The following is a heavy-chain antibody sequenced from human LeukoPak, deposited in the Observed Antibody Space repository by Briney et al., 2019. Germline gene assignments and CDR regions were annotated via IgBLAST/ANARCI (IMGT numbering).Heavy chain of an antibody. V-gene: IGHV4-4*07. CDR1: GGPMYSYY. D-gene: IGHD3-22*01. Sequence: SETLSLTCTVSGGPMYSYYWSWIRQTAGTGLEWIGRLYPGVSTNYNPSLTSRVTMSVDTSKNQFALKLSAVTAADTAVYYGARLKFYDSTGYSPGHYMDVWGRGTTVTVSS. CDR3: ARLKFYDSTGYSPGHYMDV. J-gene: IGHJ6*03. CDR2: LYPGVST.